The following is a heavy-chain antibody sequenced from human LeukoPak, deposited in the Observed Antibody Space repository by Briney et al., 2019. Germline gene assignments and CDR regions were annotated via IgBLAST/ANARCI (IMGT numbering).Heavy chain of an antibody. J-gene: IGHJ5*01. V-gene: IGHV4-38-2*01. Sequence: SETLSLTCAVSGYPLGRNYFWGWVRQPPGKRLEWIGGIYGSESTTYNPSLMNRVTISVDTSRNHLSLRLTSATAADTAVYYCARYDSRGSASTRFDSWGQGILVTISS. CDR3: ARYDSRGSASTRFDS. CDR2: IYGSEST. CDR1: GYPLGRNYF. D-gene: IGHD4-23*01.